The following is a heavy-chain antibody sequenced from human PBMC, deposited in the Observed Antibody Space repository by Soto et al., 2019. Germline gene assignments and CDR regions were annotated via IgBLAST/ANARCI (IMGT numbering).Heavy chain of an antibody. V-gene: IGHV1-69*02. Sequence: QVQLVQSGAEVKKPGSSVKVSCKASGGTFSSYTISWVRQAPGQGLEWMGRIIPILGIANYAQKFQGRVTITADKSTSTAYMELRSLRSEDTAVYYCAGGVVTANGNWFDPWGQGTLVTVSS. CDR2: IIPILGIA. CDR1: GGTFSSYT. J-gene: IGHJ5*02. D-gene: IGHD2-21*02. CDR3: AGGVVTANGNWFDP.